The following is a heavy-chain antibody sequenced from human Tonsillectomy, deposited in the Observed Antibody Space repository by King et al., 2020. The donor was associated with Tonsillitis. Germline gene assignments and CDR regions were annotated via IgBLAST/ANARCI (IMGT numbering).Heavy chain of an antibody. CDR3: ARAQLLLAFDI. CDR2: IHPNSGVT. V-gene: IGHV1-2*06. D-gene: IGHD2-2*01. CDR1: AYTFRDYY. J-gene: IGHJ3*02. Sequence: QLVQSGAEVKMPGASVKVSCKASAYTFRDYYIHWVRQAPGQGLEWMGRIHPNSGVTNFAQKFQGRVAMTRDTSISTANMELYSLSSDDSAVYYCARAQLLLAFDIWGQGTMVTVSS.